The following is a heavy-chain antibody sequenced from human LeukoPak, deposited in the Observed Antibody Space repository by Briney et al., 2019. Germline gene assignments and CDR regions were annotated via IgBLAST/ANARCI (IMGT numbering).Heavy chain of an antibody. J-gene: IGHJ4*02. CDR1: GVSISSFF. V-gene: IGHV4-4*07. CDR3: ARDLRGDGGHFDY. Sequence: KPSETLSLTCTVSGVSISSFFWGWVRQPAGKGLEWIGRIYTSGRTNYNPSLKSRVTVSVDTSKNHFSLKLSSVTATDTAVYYCARDLRGDGGHFDYWGQGTLVTVSS. D-gene: IGHD4-23*01. CDR2: IYTSGRT.